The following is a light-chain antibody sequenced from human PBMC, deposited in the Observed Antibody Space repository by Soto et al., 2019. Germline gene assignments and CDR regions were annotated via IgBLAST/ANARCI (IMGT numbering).Light chain of an antibody. V-gene: IGKV4-1*01. Sequence: DIVMTQSPDSLTVSLGERATINCKSSQSVMHSSSTKNYIAWYQHKPGQPPKLLIYWASTRESGVPDRFSGSGSGTDFTLTISSLQAEDVAVYYCQQYYITPFTFGPGTKVDIK. J-gene: IGKJ3*01. CDR3: QQYYITPFT. CDR2: WAS. CDR1: QSVMHSSSTKNY.